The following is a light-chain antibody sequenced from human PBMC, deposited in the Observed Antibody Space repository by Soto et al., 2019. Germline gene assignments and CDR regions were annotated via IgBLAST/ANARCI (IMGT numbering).Light chain of an antibody. CDR3: NSYTTSGTLV. CDR2: EVS. CDR1: SSDVGGYNY. V-gene: IGLV2-14*01. J-gene: IGLJ1*01. Sequence: QSALTQPASVSGSPGQSITISCTGTSSDVGGYNYVSWYQQDPGKAPKLMIYEVSYRPSGVSNRFSASKYGNTASLTISGLQVEDEADYYCNSYTTSGTLVFGTGTKVTVL.